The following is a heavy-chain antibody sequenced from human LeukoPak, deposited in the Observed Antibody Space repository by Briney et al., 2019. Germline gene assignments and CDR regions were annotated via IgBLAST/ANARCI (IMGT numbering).Heavy chain of an antibody. Sequence: GGSLRLSCAASGFAFSTFAMGWLRQSPGKGLEWLSTINGGGNTTFYSDSVKGRFTISRDNSKNTLYLHMDSLRPDDTAIYYCTKELHVAVAVADYYYFYMDVWGRGTAVTVSS. J-gene: IGHJ6*03. V-gene: IGHV3-23*01. CDR3: TKELHVAVAVADYYYFYMDV. CDR1: GFAFSTFA. D-gene: IGHD6-19*01. CDR2: INGGGNTT.